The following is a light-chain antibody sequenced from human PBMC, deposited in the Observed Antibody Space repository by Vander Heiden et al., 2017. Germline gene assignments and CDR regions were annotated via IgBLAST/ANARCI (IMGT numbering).Light chain of an antibody. Sequence: DVKMTQSPSSLSASVGDRVTINCRASESISYYLNWYQQKPGKAPNLLIFASSNLQSGVPSRFSGSGFGTDFTLTISSLQPEDFATYYCQQSHGTPITFGQGTRLEIK. CDR2: ASS. V-gene: IGKV1-39*01. CDR1: ESISYY. J-gene: IGKJ5*01. CDR3: QQSHGTPIT.